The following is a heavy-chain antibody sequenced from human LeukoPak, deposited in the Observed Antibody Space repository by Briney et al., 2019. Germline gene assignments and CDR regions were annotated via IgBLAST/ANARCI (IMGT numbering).Heavy chain of an antibody. CDR2: IANDGKTT. CDR1: GFTFSIYG. J-gene: IGHJ3*02. CDR3: AGYYDTSGSHAFDI. D-gene: IGHD3-22*01. V-gene: IGHV3-30*03. Sequence: GGSLRLSCAASGFTFSIYGTHWVRQAPGKGLEWVAVIANDGKTTYYADSVKGRFTISRDNSKNTLYLQMNSLRAEDTAVYYCAGYYDTSGSHAFDIWGQGTMVTVSS.